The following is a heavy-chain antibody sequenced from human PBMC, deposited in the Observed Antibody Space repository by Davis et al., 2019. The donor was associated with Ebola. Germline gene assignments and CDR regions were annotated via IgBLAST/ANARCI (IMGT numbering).Heavy chain of an antibody. CDR3: ARGTSLPGTDD. J-gene: IGHJ4*02. V-gene: IGHV3-7*01. Sequence: PGGSLRLSCAASGFTFRTYWMNWXXXXXXXXXXXXSTIKHFGIEKYYVESVKGRFTVSRDNAKNSMSLQMNTLRAEDTAIYYCARGTSLPGTDDGGQGXXVTVSS. D-gene: IGHD1-1*01. CDR1: GFTFRTYW. CDR2: IKHFGIEK.